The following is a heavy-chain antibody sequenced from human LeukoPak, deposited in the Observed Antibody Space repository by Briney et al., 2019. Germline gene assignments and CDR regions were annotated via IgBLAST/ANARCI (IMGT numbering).Heavy chain of an antibody. CDR1: GGTFSSYA. D-gene: IGHD2-8*01. CDR2: IIPIFGTA. Sequence: SVKVSCKASGGTFSSYAISWARQAPGQGLEWMGGIIPIFGTANYAQKFQGRVTITADESTSTAYMELSSLRSEDTAVYYCARDMTYCTNGVCLAPWFDPWGQGTLVTVSS. J-gene: IGHJ5*02. CDR3: ARDMTYCTNGVCLAPWFDP. V-gene: IGHV1-69*13.